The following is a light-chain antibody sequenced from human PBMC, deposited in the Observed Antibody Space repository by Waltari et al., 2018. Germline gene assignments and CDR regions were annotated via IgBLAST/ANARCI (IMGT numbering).Light chain of an antibody. CDR1: QSVLYNSNNKNY. CDR2: WAS. V-gene: IGKV4-1*01. J-gene: IGKJ3*01. CDR3: QQYYTAPFT. Sequence: DIVMTQSPDSLAVSLGERATINCRSSQSVLYNSNNKNYLAWYRQKPGQPPKLLLYWASTRESGVPDRFSGSGSGTDFTLTISSLQAEDVAVYFCQQYYTAPFTFGTGTKVEI.